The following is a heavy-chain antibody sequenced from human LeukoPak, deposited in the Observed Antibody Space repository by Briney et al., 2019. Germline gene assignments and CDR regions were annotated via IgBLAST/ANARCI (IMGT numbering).Heavy chain of an antibody. CDR3: AKDGRDGYNLVDY. D-gene: IGHD5-24*01. J-gene: IGHJ4*02. CDR1: GFTFSSYG. V-gene: IGHV3-30*18. Sequence: PGRSLRLSCAASGFTFSSYGMHWVRQAPGRGLEWVAVISYDGSNKYYADSVKGRFTIPRDNSKNTLYLQMNSLRAEDTAVYYCAKDGRDGYNLVDYWGQGTLVTVSS. CDR2: ISYDGSNK.